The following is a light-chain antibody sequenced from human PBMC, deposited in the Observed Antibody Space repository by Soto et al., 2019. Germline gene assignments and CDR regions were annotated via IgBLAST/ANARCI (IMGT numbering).Light chain of an antibody. Sequence: DIQMTQSPSSVSASVGDSVSFACQSSQTVKNNVNWYQHKRGKAPKLLISGSSNLQNGVPPRFSGSGTGTDFTLTINSLQPEDAATYYCQQTYIHPLTFGQGTSVDIK. CDR2: GSS. CDR3: QQTYIHPLT. J-gene: IGKJ1*01. V-gene: IGKV1-39*01. CDR1: QTVKNN.